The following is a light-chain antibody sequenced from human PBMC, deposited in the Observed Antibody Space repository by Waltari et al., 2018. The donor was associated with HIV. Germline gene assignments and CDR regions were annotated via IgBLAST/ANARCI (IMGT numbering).Light chain of an antibody. CDR2: AIS. CDR3: LQHDSYPRT. CDR1: QGIRID. J-gene: IGKJ4*01. V-gene: IGKV1-17*01. Sequence: DIQMTQSPSSLSASVGDTVTITCRASQGIRIDLGWYQQKPGKAPQRLIYAISSLQSGVPSGFSGSGSGSQFTLTITGLQPEDSATYYCLQHDSYPRTFGGGTKVEIK.